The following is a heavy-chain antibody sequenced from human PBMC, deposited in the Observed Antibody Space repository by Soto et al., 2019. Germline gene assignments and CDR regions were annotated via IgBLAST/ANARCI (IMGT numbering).Heavy chain of an antibody. Sequence: QLQLQESGPGLVKPSETLSLTCTVSGGSISSSSYYWGWIRQPPGKGLEWIGSIYYSGSTYYNPALQSRVTISVDTSTIPFSLKLSSVPAADTAVYYCARRGGVADAIWGYWGQGTLVTVSS. CDR2: IYYSGST. D-gene: IGHD3-16*01. J-gene: IGHJ4*02. V-gene: IGHV4-39*01. CDR1: GGSISSSSYY. CDR3: ARRGGVADAIWGY.